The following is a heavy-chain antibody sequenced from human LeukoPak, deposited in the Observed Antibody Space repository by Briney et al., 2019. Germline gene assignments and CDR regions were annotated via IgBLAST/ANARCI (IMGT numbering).Heavy chain of an antibody. J-gene: IGHJ4*02. Sequence: GGSLRLSCAASGFTLSSYAMSWVRHAPGSWLEWVSAISGSGGSTYYADSVKGRFTISRDNSKNTLYLQMNSLRAEDTAVYDCAKKRGYYYDSSGYYDDYWGQGTLVTVSS. D-gene: IGHD3-22*01. CDR2: ISGSGGST. CDR1: GFTLSSYA. CDR3: AKKRGYYYDSSGYYDDY. V-gene: IGHV3-23*01.